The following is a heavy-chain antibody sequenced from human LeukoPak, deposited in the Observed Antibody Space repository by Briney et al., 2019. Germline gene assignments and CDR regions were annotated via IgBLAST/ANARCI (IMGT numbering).Heavy chain of an antibody. D-gene: IGHD3-3*01. CDR3: AKDQFAMDYDFWSGYSASDY. Sequence: GGSLRLSCAASGFTFSSYGMHWVRQAPGKGLEWVAFIWYDGSNKYYADSVKGRFTISRDNSKNTLYLQMNSLRAEDTAVYYCAKDQFAMDYDFWSGYSASDYWGQGTLVTVSS. CDR1: GFTFSSYG. V-gene: IGHV3-30*02. CDR2: IWYDGSNK. J-gene: IGHJ4*02.